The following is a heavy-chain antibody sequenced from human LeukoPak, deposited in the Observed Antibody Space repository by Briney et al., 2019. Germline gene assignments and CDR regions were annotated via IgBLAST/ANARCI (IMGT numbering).Heavy chain of an antibody. J-gene: IGHJ6*03. V-gene: IGHV3-30*02. CDR3: AKGGGYEAQYYYYYLDV. D-gene: IGHD5-12*01. CDR1: GFTFSRYG. CDR2: IRYDGSNK. Sequence: GGSLRLSCAASGFTFSRYGMYWVRQAPGKGLGWVAFIRYDGSNKYYADSVKGRFTVSRDNSKNTLYLQMKSLRAEDTAVYYCAKGGGYEAQYYYYYLDVWGKGTRVTISS.